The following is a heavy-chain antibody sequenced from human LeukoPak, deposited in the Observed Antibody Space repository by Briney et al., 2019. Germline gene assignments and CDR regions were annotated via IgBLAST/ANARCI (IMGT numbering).Heavy chain of an antibody. CDR1: GLSFSSYW. Sequence: GGSLRLSYAASGLSFSSYWMTWVRQAPGKGLEWVANIKEDGSAKSYVDSVKGRFTISRDNSKNTLYLQMNSLRVDDTAIYYCAKGTVRFLEWGQRGYFDYWGQGTLVTVSS. CDR2: IKEDGSAK. V-gene: IGHV3-7*03. J-gene: IGHJ4*02. D-gene: IGHD3-3*01. CDR3: AKGTVRFLEWGQRGYFDY.